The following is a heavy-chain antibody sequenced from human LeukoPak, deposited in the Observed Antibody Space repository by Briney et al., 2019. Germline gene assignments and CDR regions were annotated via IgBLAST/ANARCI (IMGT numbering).Heavy chain of an antibody. CDR3: ASPPISSSTYDY. V-gene: IGHV4-39*01. Sequence: SETLSLTCTVSGGSISSSTYYWGWIRQPPGKGLEWIGSINYSGNTYYNPSLKSRVTISVDTSNNQFSLKVSSVTAADTAVYYCASPPISSSTYDYWGQGTLVTVSS. CDR1: GGSISSSTYY. J-gene: IGHJ4*02. CDR2: INYSGNT. D-gene: IGHD6-6*01.